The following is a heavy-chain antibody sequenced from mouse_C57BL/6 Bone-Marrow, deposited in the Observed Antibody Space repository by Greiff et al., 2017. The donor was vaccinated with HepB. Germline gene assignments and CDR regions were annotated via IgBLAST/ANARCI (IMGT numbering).Heavy chain of an antibody. CDR2: IYPSDSET. V-gene: IGHV1-61*01. J-gene: IGHJ4*01. CDR1: GYTFTSYW. D-gene: IGHD2-5*01. CDR3: ARRYSNPYYAMNY. Sequence: QVQLQQSGAELVRPGSSVKLSCKASGYTFTSYWMDWVKQRPGQGLEWIGNIYPSDSETHYNQKFKDKATLTVDKSSSTAYMQLSSLTSEDSAVYYCARRYSNPYYAMNYWGQGTSVTVSS.